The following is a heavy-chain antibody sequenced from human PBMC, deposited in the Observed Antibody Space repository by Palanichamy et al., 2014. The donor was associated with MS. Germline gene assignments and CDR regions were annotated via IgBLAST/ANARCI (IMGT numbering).Heavy chain of an antibody. CDR1: GFIFKDYW. D-gene: IGHD2-15*01. V-gene: IGHV3-74*01. J-gene: IGHJ3*02. CDR3: ARDPGGGSNDHDAFDI. Sequence: EVQLVESGGDLVQPGGSLRLSCAASGFIFKDYWMHWVRQAPGKGLVWVARINRDGSKIEYADSVKGRFTVSRDSSKNTLYLQMNSLRVEDTATYYCARDPGGGSNDHDAFDIWGQGTIVTVSS. CDR2: INRDGSKI.